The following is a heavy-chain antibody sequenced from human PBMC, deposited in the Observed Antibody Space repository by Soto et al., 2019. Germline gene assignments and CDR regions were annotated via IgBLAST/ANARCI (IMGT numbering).Heavy chain of an antibody. Sequence: QVQLVESGGGVVQPGKSLRLSCAASGIAFSGCGMFWVRQTPSKGLEWVAAISSDGSQKYYADSVKGRFTISRDNSKNTLYVQMNGLTTEDTALNYCAKNIVRGHWYFDLWGRGTLVTVSS. CDR1: GIAFSGCG. D-gene: IGHD3-10*01. CDR3: AKNIVRGHWYFDL. CDR2: ISSDGSQK. J-gene: IGHJ2*01. V-gene: IGHV3-30*18.